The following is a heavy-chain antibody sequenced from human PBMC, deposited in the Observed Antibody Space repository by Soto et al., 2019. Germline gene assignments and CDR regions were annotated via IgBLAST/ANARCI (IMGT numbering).Heavy chain of an antibody. CDR3: ARDRGYSSYDY. J-gene: IGHJ4*02. V-gene: IGHV3-7*01. CDR1: GFTFSSSW. Sequence: LRLSCAASGFTFSSSWMNWVRQAPGKGLEWVAGIKEDGSEKYYVDIVKGRFTISRDNVENSLYLQMNSLRGEDSAVYFCARDRGYSSYDYWGLGTLVTVSS. CDR2: IKEDGSEK. D-gene: IGHD5-18*01.